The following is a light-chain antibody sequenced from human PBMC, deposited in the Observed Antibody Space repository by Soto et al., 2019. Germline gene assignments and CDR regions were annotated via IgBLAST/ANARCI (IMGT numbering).Light chain of an antibody. CDR2: LGS. V-gene: IGKV2-28*01. CDR1: QSLLHSNGYNY. CDR3: MQALQTIT. J-gene: IGKJ5*01. Sequence: DIVMTQSPLSLPVTPGEPASISCRSSQSLLHSNGYNYLDWYLRKPGQSPQLLIYLGSNRASGVPDRFSGSGSGTDFTLKISRVDAEDVGVYYCMQALQTITFGQGTRLEIK.